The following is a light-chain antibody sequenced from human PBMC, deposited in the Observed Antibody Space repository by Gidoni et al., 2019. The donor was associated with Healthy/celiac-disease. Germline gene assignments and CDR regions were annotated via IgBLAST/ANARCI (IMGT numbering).Light chain of an antibody. CDR2: EVS. CDR1: SSDVGGYNY. CDR3: SSYTSSSP. J-gene: IGLJ1*01. V-gene: IGLV2-14*01. Sequence: QSALTQPASVSGSPGQSITISCTGTSSDVGGYNYVSWYQQHPGKAPKLMIYEVSNRPSGVSNRVSGSKSGNTASLTISGLQAEDEADYYCSSYTSSSPFGTGTKVTVL.